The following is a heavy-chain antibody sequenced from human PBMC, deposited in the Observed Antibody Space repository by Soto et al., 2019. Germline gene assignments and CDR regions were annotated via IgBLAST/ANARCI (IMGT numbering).Heavy chain of an antibody. V-gene: IGHV5-51*01. D-gene: IGHD3-22*01. CDR3: ARPSGYYLYYFDY. CDR2: IYPGDSDT. Sequence: PGESLKICCKGSGYSFTSYWICWVRQMPGKGLEWMGIIYPGDSDTRYSPSFQGQVTISADKSISTAYLQWSSLKASDTAMYYCARPSGYYLYYFDYWGQGTLVTVSS. CDR1: GYSFTSYW. J-gene: IGHJ4*02.